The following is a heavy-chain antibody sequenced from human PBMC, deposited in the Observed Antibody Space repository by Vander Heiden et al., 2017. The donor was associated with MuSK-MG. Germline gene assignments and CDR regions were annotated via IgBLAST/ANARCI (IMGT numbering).Heavy chain of an antibody. Sequence: QVQLQESGPGLVKPSETLSLTCAVSGYSISSGYYWGWIRQPPGKGLEWIGSIYHSGSTYYNPSLKSRVTISVDTSKNQFSLKLSSVTAADTAVYYCARGGLEQLEYLDYWGQGTLVTVSS. CDR3: ARGGLEQLEYLDY. CDR1: GYSISSGYY. CDR2: IYHSGST. V-gene: IGHV4-38-2*01. J-gene: IGHJ4*02. D-gene: IGHD6-6*01.